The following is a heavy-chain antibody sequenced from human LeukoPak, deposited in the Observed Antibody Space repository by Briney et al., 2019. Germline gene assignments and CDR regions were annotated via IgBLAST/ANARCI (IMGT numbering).Heavy chain of an antibody. D-gene: IGHD3-16*01. Sequence: GGSLRLSCAASGFSFSNYDMNWVRQTPGKGLEWVSTISATGDYTYYADSVKGRFTISRDNSKNTLYLQMNSLRAEDTAVYYCAKDWGEYFDYVWGSFTSFDSWGQGTLVTVSS. CDR3: AKDWGEYFDYVWGSFTSFDS. J-gene: IGHJ4*02. CDR2: ISATGDYT. CDR1: GFSFSNYD. V-gene: IGHV3-23*01.